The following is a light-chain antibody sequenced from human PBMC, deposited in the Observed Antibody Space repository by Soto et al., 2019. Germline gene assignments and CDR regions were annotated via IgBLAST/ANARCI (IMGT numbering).Light chain of an antibody. J-gene: IGKJ5*01. CDR3: QQRADWPIT. CDR2: KAS. CDR1: QDISNY. V-gene: IGKV1-33*01. Sequence: DIQMTQSPSSLSASVGDRVTITCQASQDISNYLNWYQQKPGKAPKLLIYKASTLKSGVPSRFSGSGSGTEFTLTISSLEPDDFAVYYCQQRADWPITFGQGTRLEIK.